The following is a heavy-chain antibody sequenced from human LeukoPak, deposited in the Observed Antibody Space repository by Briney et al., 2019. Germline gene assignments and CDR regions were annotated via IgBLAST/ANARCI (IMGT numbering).Heavy chain of an antibody. V-gene: IGHV4-4*07. CDR1: GGSVNTYY. CDR2: ISITEGT. CDR3: ARLRRDINDWYADDC. D-gene: IGHD6-19*01. J-gene: IGHJ4*02. Sequence: PSETLSLTYSVSGGSVNTYYWSWIRQSAGKGLEWIGRISITEGTNYNPSLKSRVSMSVDASKNQVSLKLGSVTAADTAVYYCARLRRDINDWYADDCWGQGTLVTVSS.